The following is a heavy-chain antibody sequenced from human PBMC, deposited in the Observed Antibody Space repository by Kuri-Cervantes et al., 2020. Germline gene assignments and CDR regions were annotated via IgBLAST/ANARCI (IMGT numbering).Heavy chain of an antibody. CDR3: ARDSGVWFGDYYYGMDV. Sequence: GGSLRFSCAASGFTFFNYDLHWVRQITGKGLECISTFRTAGDTYYPVSVKGRFTISRDNAKNSLYLQMNSLRAEDTAVYYCARDSGVWFGDYYYGMDVWGQGTTVTVSS. D-gene: IGHD3-10*01. CDR2: FRTAGDT. CDR1: GFTFFNYD. V-gene: IGHV3-13*04. J-gene: IGHJ6*02.